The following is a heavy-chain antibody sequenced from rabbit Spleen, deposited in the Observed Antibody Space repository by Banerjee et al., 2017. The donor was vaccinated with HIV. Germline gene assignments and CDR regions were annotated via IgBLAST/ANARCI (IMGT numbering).Heavy chain of an antibody. CDR2: IYTGDGST. D-gene: IGHD6-1*01. Sequence: QSLEESGGDLVQPGASLTLSCKASGFSFSSGYDMCWVRQAPGKGLEWIGCIYTGDGSTYYASWAKGRFTVSKTSSTVTLQMTSLTAADTATYFCVRDPADGDAWRSLWGQGTLVTVS. CDR3: VRDPADGDAWRSL. CDR1: GFSFSSGYD. V-gene: IGHV1S40*01. J-gene: IGHJ3*01.